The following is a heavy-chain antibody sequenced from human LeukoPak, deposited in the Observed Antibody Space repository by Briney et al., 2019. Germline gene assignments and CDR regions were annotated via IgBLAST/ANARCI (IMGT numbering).Heavy chain of an antibody. CDR2: IWYDGSNK. V-gene: IGHV3-33*01. Sequence: GGSLRLSCAASGFTFSSYGMHWVRQAPGKGLEWVAVIWYDGSNKYYADSVRGRFTISRDNSKNTLYLQMNSLRAEDTAVYYCARRGTVTTGGAYYFDYWGQGTLVTVSS. CDR3: ARRGTVTTGGAYYFDY. D-gene: IGHD4-17*01. J-gene: IGHJ4*02. CDR1: GFTFSSYG.